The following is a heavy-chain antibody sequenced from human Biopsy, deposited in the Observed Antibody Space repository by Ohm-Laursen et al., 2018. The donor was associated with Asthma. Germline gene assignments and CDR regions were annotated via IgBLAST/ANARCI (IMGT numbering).Heavy chain of an antibody. D-gene: IGHD3-3*01. CDR1: GFTFSSYG. J-gene: IGHJ4*02. Sequence: SLRLSCSASGFTFSSYGIHWVRQAPGKGLEWVAVISYDGSNKYYADSVKGRFTISRDNSKNTLYLQMNSLRAEDTAVYYCASQSSGPDFWSGYYYFDYWSQGTLVTVSS. V-gene: IGHV3-30*03. CDR3: ASQSSGPDFWSGYYYFDY. CDR2: ISYDGSNK.